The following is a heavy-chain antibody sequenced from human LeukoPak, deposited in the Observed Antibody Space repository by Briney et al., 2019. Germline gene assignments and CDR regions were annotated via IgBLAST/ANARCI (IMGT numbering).Heavy chain of an antibody. J-gene: IGHJ5*02. Sequence: GGSLRLSCAASGFTFSSFPMSWVRQAPGKGLEWVSVISGGGVSTYYADSVKGRFTISRDNSENTLYLQMNSLRVEDTAVYYCAKDQAHHHSSGSLYDPWGRGSLVTVSS. V-gene: IGHV3-23*01. CDR3: AKDQAHHHSSGSLYDP. CDR1: GFTFSSFP. CDR2: ISGGGVST. D-gene: IGHD3-22*01.